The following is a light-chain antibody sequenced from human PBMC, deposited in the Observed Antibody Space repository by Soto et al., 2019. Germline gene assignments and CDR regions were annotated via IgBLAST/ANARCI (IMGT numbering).Light chain of an antibody. V-gene: IGKV3-20*01. J-gene: IGKJ4*01. CDR3: QQYGSSPLT. CDR1: QSVYSNS. Sequence: EVVLTQSPGTLSLSPGERATLSCRASQSVYSNSLAWYQHKPGQAPRLLISGASSRATGIPHWFSGSGSGTVFTLTLSRLEPEDFAVYDCQQYGSSPLTFGGGTKVEIK. CDR2: GAS.